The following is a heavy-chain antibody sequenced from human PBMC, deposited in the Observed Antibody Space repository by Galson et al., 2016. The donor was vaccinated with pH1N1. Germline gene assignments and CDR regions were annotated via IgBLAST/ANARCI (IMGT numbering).Heavy chain of an antibody. D-gene: IGHD4-17*01. CDR2: ILYNGNDK. V-gene: IGHV3-30*12. CDR3: ARDESGYGDSFPDVFDI. Sequence: SLRLSCAASGFTFSSCGIYWVRQAPGKGLEWVGNILYNGNDKYYADSVKGRFTISRDSSMTTVHLQMISEAVEDTAVYFCARDESGYGDSFPDVFDIWGQGTMVTVSS. CDR1: GFTFSSCG. J-gene: IGHJ3*02.